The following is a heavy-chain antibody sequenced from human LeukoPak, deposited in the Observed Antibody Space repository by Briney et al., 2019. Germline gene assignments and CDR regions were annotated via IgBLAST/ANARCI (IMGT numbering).Heavy chain of an antibody. CDR1: GYTLSELS. CDR3: ATARTRGTSYYFDY. CDR2: FDPEDGET. D-gene: IGHD3-16*01. V-gene: IGHV1-24*01. J-gene: IGHJ4*02. Sequence: ASVTVSCTVSGYTLSELSMHWVRQAPGKGLEWMGGFDPEDGETIYAQKFQGRVTMTEDTSTDTAHMEVSRVRSEDTAVYYCATARTRGTSYYFDYWGQGALVTVSS.